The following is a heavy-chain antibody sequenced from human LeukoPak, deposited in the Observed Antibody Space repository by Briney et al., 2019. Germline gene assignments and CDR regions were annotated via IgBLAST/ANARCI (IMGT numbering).Heavy chain of an antibody. V-gene: IGHV1-8*01. CDR1: GYTFTSYD. Sequence: GASVKVSCKASGYTFTSYDINWVRQATGQGLEWMGWMNPNSGNTGYAQKFQGRVTMTRNTSISTAYMELRSLRSDDTAVYYCAREVDTASERIFDYWGQGTLVTVSS. D-gene: IGHD5-18*01. J-gene: IGHJ4*02. CDR3: AREVDTASERIFDY. CDR2: MNPNSGNT.